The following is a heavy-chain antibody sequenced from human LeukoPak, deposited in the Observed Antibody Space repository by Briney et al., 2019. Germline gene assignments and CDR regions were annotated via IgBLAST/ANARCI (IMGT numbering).Heavy chain of an antibody. Sequence: VASVKVSCKASGYTFTGYYMHWVRQATGQGLEWMGWMNPNSGNTGYAQKFQGRVTMTRNTSISTAYMELSSLRSEDTAVYYCARGTNDFWSGFADWGQGTLVTVSS. V-gene: IGHV1-8*02. CDR3: ARGTNDFWSGFAD. CDR1: GYTFTGYY. D-gene: IGHD3-3*01. CDR2: MNPNSGNT. J-gene: IGHJ4*02.